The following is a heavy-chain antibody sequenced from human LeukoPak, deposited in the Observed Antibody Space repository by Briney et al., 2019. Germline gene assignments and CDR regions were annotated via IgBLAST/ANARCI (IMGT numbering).Heavy chain of an antibody. J-gene: IGHJ4*02. CDR2: ISSSSYI. V-gene: IGHV3-21*01. Sequence: GGSLRLSCAASGFTFSSYAMSWVRQAPGKGLEWVSSISSSSYIYYADSVKGRFTISRDNAKNSLYLQMNSLRAEDTAVYYCARAAGGGAAGVWGQGTLVTVSS. CDR3: ARAAGGGAAGV. D-gene: IGHD6-13*01. CDR1: GFTFSSYA.